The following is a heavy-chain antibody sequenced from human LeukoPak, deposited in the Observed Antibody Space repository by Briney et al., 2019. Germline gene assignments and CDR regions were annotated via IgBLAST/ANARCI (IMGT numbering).Heavy chain of an antibody. CDR2: IYYSGST. D-gene: IGHD2-8*01. CDR3: ASSRLGLYAIRLQEVDY. J-gene: IGHJ4*02. V-gene: IGHV4-39*07. Sequence: PSETLSPTCTVSGGSITSSSYYWGWIRQPPGNGLEWIGSIYYSGSTYYNPSLKSRVTISVDTSKNQFSLKLSSVTAADTAVYYCASSRLGLYAIRLQEVDYWGQGTLVTVSS. CDR1: GGSITSSSYY.